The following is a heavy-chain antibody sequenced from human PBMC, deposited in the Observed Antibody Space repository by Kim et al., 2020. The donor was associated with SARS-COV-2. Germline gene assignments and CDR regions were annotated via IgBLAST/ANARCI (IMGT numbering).Heavy chain of an antibody. D-gene: IGHD3-10*01. J-gene: IGHJ4*02. V-gene: IGHV1-18*01. CDR1: GYTFTSYG. Sequence: ASVKVSCKASGYTFTSYGISWVRQAPGQGLEWMGWISAYNGNTNYAQKLQGRVTMTTDTSTSTAYMELRSLRSYVTAVYYCARASMVRGARDYWGQGTLVAVSS. CDR3: ARASMVRGARDY. CDR2: ISAYNGNT.